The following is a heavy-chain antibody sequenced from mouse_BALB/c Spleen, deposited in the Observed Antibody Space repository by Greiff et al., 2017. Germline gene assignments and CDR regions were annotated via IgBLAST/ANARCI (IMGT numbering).Heavy chain of an antibody. CDR1: GYTFTSYW. Sequence: QVQLQQSGAELAKPGASVKMSCKASGYTFTSYWMHWVKQRPGQGLEWIGYINPSTGYTEYNQKFKDKATLTADKSSSTAYMQLSSLTSEDSAVYYCARLLTGRDLAWFAYWGQGTLVTVSA. V-gene: IGHV1-7*01. J-gene: IGHJ3*01. CDR2: INPSTGYT. D-gene: IGHD4-1*01. CDR3: ARLLTGRDLAWFAY.